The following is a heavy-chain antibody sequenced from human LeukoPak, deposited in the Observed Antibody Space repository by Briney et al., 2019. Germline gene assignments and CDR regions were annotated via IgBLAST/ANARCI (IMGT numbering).Heavy chain of an antibody. CDR2: ISGSGGST. Sequence: PGGSLRLSCAASGFTFSNYAMSWVRQAPGKGLEWVSGISGSGGSTDYADSVKGRFTISRDNSKNTLFLQMNSLRAEDTAIYYCAKRVFAAAQDYFFDYWGPGTLVTVSS. V-gene: IGHV3-23*01. J-gene: IGHJ4*02. CDR1: GFTFSNYA. CDR3: AKRVFAAAQDYFFDY. D-gene: IGHD2-15*01.